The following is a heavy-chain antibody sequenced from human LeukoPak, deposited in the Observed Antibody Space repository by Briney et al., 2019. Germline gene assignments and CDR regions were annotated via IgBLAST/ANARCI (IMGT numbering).Heavy chain of an antibody. Sequence: GGSLRLSCAASGFTFSNYWMSWVRQAPGKGLEWVSSISGSGGSIYYADSVKGRFTFSRDNSKNTLYVQMNSLRAEDTAVYYCARGTAATPKAPFDYWGQGTLVTVSS. D-gene: IGHD6-13*01. CDR2: ISGSGGSI. CDR3: ARGTAATPKAPFDY. V-gene: IGHV3-23*01. J-gene: IGHJ4*02. CDR1: GFTFSNYW.